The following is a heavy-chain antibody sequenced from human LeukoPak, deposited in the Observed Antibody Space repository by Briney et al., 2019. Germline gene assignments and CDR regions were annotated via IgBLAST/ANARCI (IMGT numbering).Heavy chain of an antibody. CDR1: GFTFSSYA. CDR2: ISGSAAST. CDR3: AKPPRPGCSSATCSLFDY. V-gene: IGHV3-23*01. Sequence: GGSLRLSCAASGFTFSSYAMSWVRQAPGKGLEWVSTISGSAASTYYADSVKGRFTISRDNSENTFYLQMNSLRAEDTAVYYWAKPPRPGCSSATCSLFDYWGQGTLVTVSS. D-gene: IGHD2-2*01. J-gene: IGHJ4*02.